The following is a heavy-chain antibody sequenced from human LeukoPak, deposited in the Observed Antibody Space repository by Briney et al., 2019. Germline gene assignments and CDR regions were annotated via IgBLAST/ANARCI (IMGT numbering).Heavy chain of an antibody. V-gene: IGHV3-33*06. J-gene: IGHJ4*02. CDR1: GFTFSSYG. CDR3: AKDLTTGTLSFDY. CDR2: IWYDGSNK. D-gene: IGHD1-1*01. Sequence: GGSLRLSCAASGFTFSSYGMHWVRQAPGKGLEWVAVIWYDGSNKYYADSVKGRFTISRDNSKNTLYLQMNSLRAEDTAVYYCAKDLTTGTLSFDYWGQGTLVTVSS.